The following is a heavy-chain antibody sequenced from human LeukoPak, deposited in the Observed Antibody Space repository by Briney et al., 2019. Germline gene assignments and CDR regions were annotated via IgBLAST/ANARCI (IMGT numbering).Heavy chain of an antibody. CDR1: GFAFSNYG. V-gene: IGHV3-30*18. J-gene: IGHJ4*02. Sequence: GGSLRLSCAASGFAFSNYGMHWVRQAPGKGLEWVTLISYDGSNKYYADSVKGRFTISRDNSKNTLYLQMNSLRAEDTAVYYCAKDYRPHDFWSGLVDYWGQGTLVTVSS. D-gene: IGHD3-3*01. CDR3: AKDYRPHDFWSGLVDY. CDR2: ISYDGSNK.